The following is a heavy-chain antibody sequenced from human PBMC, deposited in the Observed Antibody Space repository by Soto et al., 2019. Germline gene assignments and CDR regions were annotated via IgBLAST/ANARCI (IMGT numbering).Heavy chain of an antibody. D-gene: IGHD3-16*01. J-gene: IGHJ5*02. CDR2: MNPNSGNT. V-gene: IGHV1-8*01. CDR3: ARGGPLRKYRRLGVWFDP. Sequence: QVQLVQSGAEVKKPGASVKVSCKASGYTFTSYDINWVRQATGQGLEWMGWMNPNSGNTGYAQKFQGRVTMTRNNSISTAYMELSSLRSEDTAVYYCARGGPLRKYRRLGVWFDPWGQGTLVTVSS. CDR1: GYTFTSYD.